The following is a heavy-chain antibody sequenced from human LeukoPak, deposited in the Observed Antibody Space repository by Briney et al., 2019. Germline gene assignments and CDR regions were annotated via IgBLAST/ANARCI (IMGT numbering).Heavy chain of an antibody. CDR2: IIPIFGTA. J-gene: IGHJ4*02. V-gene: IGHV1-69*13. Sequence: SVKVSCKASGGTFSSYAISWVRQAPGQGLEWMGGIIPIFGTANYAQKFQGRVTITADESTSTAYMELSSLRSEDTAVYYCARDAADYDSSGVDYWGQGTLGTVSS. D-gene: IGHD3-22*01. CDR1: GGTFSSYA. CDR3: ARDAADYDSSGVDY.